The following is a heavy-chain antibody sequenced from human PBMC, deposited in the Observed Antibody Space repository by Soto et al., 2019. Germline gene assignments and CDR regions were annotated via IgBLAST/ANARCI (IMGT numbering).Heavy chain of an antibody. Sequence: QVPLVESGGGLVKPGGSLRLSCAASGFTFSDYYMSWIRQAPGKGLEWVSYISSSGSTIYYADSVKGRFTISRDNXXNSLYLQMNSLRAEDTAVYYCARLSRRARDWYFDRWGRGTLVTVSS. CDR2: ISSSGSTI. D-gene: IGHD6-6*01. J-gene: IGHJ2*01. CDR1: GFTFSDYY. CDR3: ARLSRRARDWYFDR. V-gene: IGHV3-11*01.